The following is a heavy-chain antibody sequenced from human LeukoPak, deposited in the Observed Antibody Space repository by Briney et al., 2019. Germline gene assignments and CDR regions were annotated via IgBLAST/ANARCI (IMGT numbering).Heavy chain of an antibody. CDR1: GGSISSYY. D-gene: IGHD3-3*02. CDR3: ARLAGGPYNWFDP. V-gene: IGHV4-59*08. J-gene: IGHJ5*02. CDR2: IYYSGST. Sequence: TPSETLSLTCTVSGGSISSYYWSWIRQPPGKGLEWIGYIYYSGSTNYNPSLKSRVTISVDTSKNQFSLKLSSVTAADTAVYYCARLAGGPYNWFDPWGQGTLVTVSS.